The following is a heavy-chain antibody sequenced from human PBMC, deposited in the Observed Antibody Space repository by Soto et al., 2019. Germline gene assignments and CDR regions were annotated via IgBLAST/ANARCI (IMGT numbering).Heavy chain of an antibody. V-gene: IGHV4-39*01. CDR3: ASPRPGNYDFLSGYYALDY. CDR2: FYYTGGT. Sequence: SETLSLTCTVSGGSISSSRSYWGWVRQPPGKGLEWIVSFYYTGGTYSTYYNPSLKSRVTISVDTSKSQFSLNLRSVTAADAAVYYCASPRPGNYDFLSGYYALDYWGQGTLVTVSS. CDR1: GGSISSSRSY. D-gene: IGHD3-3*01. J-gene: IGHJ4*02.